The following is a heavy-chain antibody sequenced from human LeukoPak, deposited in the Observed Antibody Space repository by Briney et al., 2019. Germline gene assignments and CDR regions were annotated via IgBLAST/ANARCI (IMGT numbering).Heavy chain of an antibody. V-gene: IGHV3-33*01. D-gene: IGHD3-10*01. CDR3: ARPHYYYGSGSPIDY. CDR2: IWYGGSNK. Sequence: GRSLRLSCAASGFTFSSYGMHWVRQAPGKGLEWVAVIWYGGSNKYYADSVKGRFTISRDKSKNQLYLQMNNLRAGDTAVYSCARPHYYYGSGSPIDYWGQGTLVTVSS. J-gene: IGHJ4*02. CDR1: GFTFSSYG.